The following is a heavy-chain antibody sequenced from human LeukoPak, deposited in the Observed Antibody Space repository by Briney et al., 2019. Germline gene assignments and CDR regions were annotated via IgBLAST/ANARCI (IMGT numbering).Heavy chain of an antibody. Sequence: PSETLSLTCTVSGGSISSYYWSWIRQPPGKGLEWIGYIYYSGSTNYNPSLKSRVTISVDTSKNQFSLKLSSVTAADTAVYYCARLSDGDYYDSSGYPTGYFDYWGQGTLVTVSS. J-gene: IGHJ4*02. CDR3: ARLSDGDYYDSSGYPTGYFDY. CDR2: IYYSGST. D-gene: IGHD3-22*01. V-gene: IGHV4-59*08. CDR1: GGSISSYY.